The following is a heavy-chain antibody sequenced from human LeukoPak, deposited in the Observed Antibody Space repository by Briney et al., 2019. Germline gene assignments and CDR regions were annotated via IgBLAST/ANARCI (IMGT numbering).Heavy chain of an antibody. D-gene: IGHD3-22*01. CDR1: GYTFTSYY. J-gene: IGHJ4*02. CDR3: ARDFPDSSGYYYGMDY. CDR2: INPSGGST. V-gene: IGHV1-46*01. Sequence: GSVKVSCKASGYTFTSYYMHWVRQAPGQGLEWMGIINPSGGSTSYAQKFQGRVTMTRDTSTSTVYMELSSLRSEDTAVYYCARDFPDSSGYYYGMDYWGQGTLVTVSS.